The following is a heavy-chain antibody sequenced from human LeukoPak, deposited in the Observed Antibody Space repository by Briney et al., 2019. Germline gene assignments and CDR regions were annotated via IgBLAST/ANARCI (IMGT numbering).Heavy chain of an antibody. J-gene: IGHJ6*03. V-gene: IGHV3-15*01. CDR1: GYSISSGYY. CDR2: IKTKSEGGTT. CDR3: TTEFKELGSFFYFYYMDV. D-gene: IGHD3-10*01. Sequence: PSETLSLTCTVSGYSISSGYYWGWIRQPPGKGLEWVGRIKTKSEGGTTDYAAPAKARFTISRDDSKNALFLQMDSLKSDDTAMYYCTTEFKELGSFFYFYYMDVWGTGTTVTISS.